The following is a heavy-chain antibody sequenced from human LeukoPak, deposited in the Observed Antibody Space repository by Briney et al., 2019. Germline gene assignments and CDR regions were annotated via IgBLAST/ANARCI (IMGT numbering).Heavy chain of an antibody. Sequence: GGSLRLSCAPSGFTFSSNTMNWVRQAPGKGLEWVSSISSSSSYIYHADSVKGRFTISRDNAKKSLYLQMNSLRAEDTAVYYCARGSRDCANGVCYAFDIWGQGTVVTVSS. CDR2: ISSSSSYI. CDR3: ARGSRDCANGVCYAFDI. V-gene: IGHV3-21*01. J-gene: IGHJ3*02. CDR1: GFTFSSNT. D-gene: IGHD2-8*01.